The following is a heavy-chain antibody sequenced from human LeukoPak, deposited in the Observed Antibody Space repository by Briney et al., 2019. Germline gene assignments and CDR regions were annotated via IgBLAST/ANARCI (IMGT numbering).Heavy chain of an antibody. CDR1: GFTVSSNY. CDR3: ARDRGTNGINDRGYFDY. D-gene: IGHD1-1*01. J-gene: IGHJ4*02. CDR2: IYSGGST. V-gene: IGHV3-53*01. Sequence: PGGSLRLSCAASGFTVSSNYMSWVRQAPGKGLEWVSVIYSGGSTYYADSVRGRFTISRDNSKNTLSLQMNSLRAEDTAVYYCARDRGTNGINDRGYFDYWGQGTLVTVSS.